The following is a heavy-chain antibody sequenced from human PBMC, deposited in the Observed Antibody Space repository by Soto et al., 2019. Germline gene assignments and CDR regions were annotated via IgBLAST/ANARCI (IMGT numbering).Heavy chain of an antibody. CDR3: AKDRYYDSSGYYSNPFDY. J-gene: IGHJ4*02. Sequence: GGSLRLSCAASGFTFSSYAMSWVRQAPGKGLEWVSAISGSGGSTYYADSVKGRFTISRDNSKNTLYLQMNSLRAEDTAVYYCAKDRYYDSSGYYSNPFDYWGQGTLVTVSS. CDR1: GFTFSSYA. CDR2: ISGSGGST. V-gene: IGHV3-23*01. D-gene: IGHD3-22*01.